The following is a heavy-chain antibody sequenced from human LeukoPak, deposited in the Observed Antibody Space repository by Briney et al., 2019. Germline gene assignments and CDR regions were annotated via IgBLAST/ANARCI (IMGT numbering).Heavy chain of an antibody. CDR1: GGSISRTGSF. CDR2: IYSGGIT. D-gene: IGHD3-10*01. CDR3: ARGYGFGDV. J-gene: IGHJ6*04. V-gene: IGHV4-39*07. Sequence: PSETLSLTCTVSGGSISRTGSFWGWIRQPPGRGLEWIGSIYSGGITYYNPSLKSRVTISVDTSKNQFSLKLSSVTAADTAVYYCARGYGFGDVWGKGTTVTVSS.